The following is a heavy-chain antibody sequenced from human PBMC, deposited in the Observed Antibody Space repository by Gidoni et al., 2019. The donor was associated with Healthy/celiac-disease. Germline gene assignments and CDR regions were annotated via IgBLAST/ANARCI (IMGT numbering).Heavy chain of an antibody. CDR1: GYSFTSYW. D-gene: IGHD2-2*02. CDR2: IDPSDSYT. J-gene: IGHJ6*02. Sequence: EVQLVQSGAEVKKPGESLRISCKGSGYSFTSYWIRWVRQMPGKGVEWMGRIDPSDSYTNYSPSFQGHVTISADKSISTAYLQWSSLKASDTAMYYCATKEDIVVVPAAKPYYYYGMDVWGQGTTVTVSS. V-gene: IGHV5-10-1*03. CDR3: ATKEDIVVVPAAKPYYYYGMDV.